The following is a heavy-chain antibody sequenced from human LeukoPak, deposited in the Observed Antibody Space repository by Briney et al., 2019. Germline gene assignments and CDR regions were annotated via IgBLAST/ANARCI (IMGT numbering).Heavy chain of an antibody. Sequence: PGGSLRLSCVASGFTSSNYWMQWVRQVPGKGLVWVSRLNGDGTNIIYADSVKGRFTISRDNAENTLYLQMNSLRAEDTALYYCARSQSGVFDVWGQGTMVTVSS. CDR2: LNGDGTNI. D-gene: IGHD2-8*01. J-gene: IGHJ3*01. V-gene: IGHV3-74*01. CDR1: GFTSSNYW. CDR3: ARSQSGVFDV.